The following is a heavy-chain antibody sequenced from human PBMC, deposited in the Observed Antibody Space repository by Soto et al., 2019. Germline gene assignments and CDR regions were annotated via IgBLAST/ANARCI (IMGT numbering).Heavy chain of an antibody. D-gene: IGHD5-18*01. CDR1: RYTFASYY. CDR2: MNPNSGNT. V-gene: IGHV1-8*01. Sequence: ASVKVSCKASRYTFASYYLNWVRQATGQGLEWMGWMNPNSGNTGYAQKFQGRVTMTRNTSISTAYMELSSLRSEDTAVYYCAREGYSYGYYYYYYMDVWGKGTTVTVSS. J-gene: IGHJ6*03. CDR3: AREGYSYGYYYYYYMDV.